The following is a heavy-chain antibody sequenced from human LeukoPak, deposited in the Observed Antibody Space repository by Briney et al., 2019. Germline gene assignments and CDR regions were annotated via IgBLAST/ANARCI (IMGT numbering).Heavy chain of an antibody. CDR2: ISGGGGST. V-gene: IGHV3-23*01. CDR1: GFTFSSYA. J-gene: IGHJ4*02. D-gene: IGHD3-22*01. Sequence: PGGSLRLSCAASGFTFSSYAMSWVRQAPGKGLEWVSAISGGGGSTYYADSVKGRFTISRDNSKNTLYLQMNSLRAEDTAVYYCANGHYYDSSGYYHQRMYDFDYWGQGTLVTVSS. CDR3: ANGHYYDSSGYYHQRMYDFDY.